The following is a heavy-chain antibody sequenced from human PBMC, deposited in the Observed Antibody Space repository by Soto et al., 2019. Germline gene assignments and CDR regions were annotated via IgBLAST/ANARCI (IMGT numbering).Heavy chain of an antibody. CDR2: VNTAGTT. J-gene: IGHJ4*02. D-gene: IGHD3-10*01. CDR3: VRDWSFGFDY. CDR1: GFIFTSYN. V-gene: IGHV3-48*01. Sequence: EVQLVESGGGLVQPGGSLRLSCAASGFIFTSYNMNWARQPPGKGLEWISWVNTAGTTRYADSVEGRFTISRDNADNSLYLQLNSLRFEDTAVYYCVRDWSFGFDYWGQGILVTVSS.